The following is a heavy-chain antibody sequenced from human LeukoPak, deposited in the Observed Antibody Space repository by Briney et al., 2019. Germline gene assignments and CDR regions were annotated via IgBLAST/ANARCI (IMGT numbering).Heavy chain of an antibody. CDR2: ISTFIAIT. D-gene: IGHD3-16*02. CDR1: GYSFTSFG. V-gene: IGHV1-18*01. Sequence: GASVKVSCKASGYSFTSFGISWVRQAPGQGLEWMGWISTFIAITNYAQKYQGRVTMTTDASTSTAYMELRSLRSDDTAVYFCARVFSFGDYIWGRYRYYFDYWGQGTLVTVSS. J-gene: IGHJ4*02. CDR3: ARVFSFGDYIWGRYRYYFDY.